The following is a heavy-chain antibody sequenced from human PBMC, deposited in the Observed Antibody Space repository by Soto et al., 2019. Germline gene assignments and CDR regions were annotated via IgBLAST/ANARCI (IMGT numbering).Heavy chain of an antibody. J-gene: IGHJ5*02. CDR2: IIPIFGTA. CDR1: GGPFISYA. Sequence: VKVACKASGGPFISYAISWVRQAPGQGLEWMGGIIPIFGTANYAQKFQGRVTITADESTSTAYMELSSLRSEDTAVYYCARARDSYDSSGYSNWFDPWGQGTLVTVSS. CDR3: ARARDSYDSSGYSNWFDP. D-gene: IGHD3-22*01. V-gene: IGHV1-69*01.